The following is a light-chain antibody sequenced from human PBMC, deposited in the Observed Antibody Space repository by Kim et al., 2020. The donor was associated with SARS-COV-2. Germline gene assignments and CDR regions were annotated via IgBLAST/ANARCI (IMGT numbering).Light chain of an antibody. V-gene: IGKV3-15*01. CDR2: TAS. CDR1: QGVSSN. J-gene: IGKJ2*01. CDR3: HQYNNWPYT. Sequence: EIVMTQSPATLSVSPGERATLSCRACQGVSSNLVWYQQKPGQAPRLLIFTASTRATGIPARFSGSGSGTEFTLTISSLQSEDFAVYYCHQYNNWPYTFGQGTKLEI.